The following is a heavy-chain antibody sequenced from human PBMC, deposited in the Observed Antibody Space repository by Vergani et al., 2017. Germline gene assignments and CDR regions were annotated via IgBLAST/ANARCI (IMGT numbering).Heavy chain of an antibody. CDR1: GYTFTGYY. CDR3: ASAEAGLDAFDI. CDR2: INPNTGGT. Sequence: QVQLVQSGAEVKKPGASVKVSCKASGYTFTGYYIHWVRQAPGRGLEWMGWINPNTGGTNYAQKFQGRVTITADKSTSTAYMELSSLRSEDTAVYYCASAEAGLDAFDIWGQGTMVTVSS. V-gene: IGHV1-2*02. D-gene: IGHD6-19*01. J-gene: IGHJ3*02.